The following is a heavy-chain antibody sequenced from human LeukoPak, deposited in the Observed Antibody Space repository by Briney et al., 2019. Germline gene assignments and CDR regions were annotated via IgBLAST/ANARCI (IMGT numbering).Heavy chain of an antibody. CDR2: ISYGGST. J-gene: IGHJ4*02. V-gene: IGHV4-59*01. Sequence: SETLSLTCTVSGGSFSGYYWSWIRQPPGKGLEWIGYISYGGSTNYKLSLKSRVTISLDASKNQFSLKLSSVTAADTAVYYCAGGGTYYYDSSGYYWGQGTLVTVSS. CDR1: GGSFSGYY. D-gene: IGHD3-22*01. CDR3: AGGGTYYYDSSGYY.